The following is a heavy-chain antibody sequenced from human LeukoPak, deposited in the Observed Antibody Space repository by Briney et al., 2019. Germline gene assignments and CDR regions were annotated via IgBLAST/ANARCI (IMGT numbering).Heavy chain of an antibody. CDR3: ANPTMIVVAWGGY. D-gene: IGHD3-22*01. CDR1: GFTFSSYA. J-gene: IGHJ4*02. CDR2: ISGSGGST. Sequence: HPGGSLRLSCAASGFTFSSYAMSWVRQAPGKGLEWVSAISGSGGSTYYADSVKGRFTISRDNSKNTLYLQMNSLRAEDTAVYYCANPTMIVVAWGGYWGQGTLVTVSS. V-gene: IGHV3-23*01.